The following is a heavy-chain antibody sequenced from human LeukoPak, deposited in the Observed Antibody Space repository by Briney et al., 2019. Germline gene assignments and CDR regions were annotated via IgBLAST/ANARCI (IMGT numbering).Heavy chain of an antibody. J-gene: IGHJ6*02. CDR3: ARDSLIGDGMDV. Sequence: GGSLRLSCAASGFTFSDYYMSWIRQAPGKGLEWVSSISSSSSYIYYADSVKGRFTISRDNAKNSLYLQMNSLRAEDTAVYYCARDSLIGDGMDVWGQGTTVTVSS. D-gene: IGHD2/OR15-2a*01. CDR1: GFTFSDYY. CDR2: ISSSSSYI. V-gene: IGHV3-11*06.